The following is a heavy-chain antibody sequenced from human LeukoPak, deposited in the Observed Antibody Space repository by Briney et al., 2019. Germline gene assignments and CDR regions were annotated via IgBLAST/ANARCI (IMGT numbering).Heavy chain of an antibody. CDR2: IYYSGST. V-gene: IGHV4-59*01. J-gene: IGHJ4*02. Sequence: SETLSLTCTVSGGSSSSYYWSWIRQPPGKGLEWIGYIYYSGSTNYNPSLKSRVTISVDTSKNQFSLKLSSVTAADTAVYYCARDQAGTFDYWGQGTLVTVSS. CDR3: ARDQAGTFDY. CDR1: GGSSSSYY. D-gene: IGHD6-19*01.